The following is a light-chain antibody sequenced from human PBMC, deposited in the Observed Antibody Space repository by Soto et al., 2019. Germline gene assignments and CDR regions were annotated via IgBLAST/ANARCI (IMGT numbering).Light chain of an antibody. CDR3: QQTYSTPLT. V-gene: IGKV1-39*01. J-gene: IGKJ4*01. Sequence: DIQMTQSPSSLSASVGGRVAISCRASHYISTYLNWYQQRPGKAPKLLIYAASSLQSGVPSRFGGSGSGTDFTLTISSLQPEDFATYYCQQTYSTPLTFGGGTKVDIK. CDR1: HYISTY. CDR2: AAS.